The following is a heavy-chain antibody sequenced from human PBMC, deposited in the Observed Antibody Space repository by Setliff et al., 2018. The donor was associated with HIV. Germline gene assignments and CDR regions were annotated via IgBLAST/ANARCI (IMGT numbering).Heavy chain of an antibody. V-gene: IGHV4-61*09. Sequence: SETLSLTCSVSGGSLSSGSHYCTWLRQAAGKGLGWIGHFYTSGTTNYNPSLESRVTISVDMSKNQFSLKLSSVTAADAAVYYCGTAMYYYYGLDVWGQGIRVTVSS. CDR3: GTAMYYYYGLDV. J-gene: IGHJ6*02. CDR2: FYTSGTT. CDR1: GGSLSSGSHY. D-gene: IGHD2-2*01.